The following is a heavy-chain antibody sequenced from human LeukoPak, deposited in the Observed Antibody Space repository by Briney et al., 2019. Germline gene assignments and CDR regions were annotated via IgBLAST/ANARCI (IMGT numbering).Heavy chain of an antibody. D-gene: IGHD4-17*01. CDR3: ARVNGDFVYAFDI. CDR2: IYYSGST. J-gene: IGHJ3*02. Sequence: SETLSLTCTVSGGSISSYYWSWIRQPPGKGLEWIGYIYYSGSTNYNPSLKSRVTISVDTSKNQFSLKLNSLTAADTAVYYCARVNGDFVYAFDIWGQGTMVTVSS. CDR1: GGSISSYY. V-gene: IGHV4-59*08.